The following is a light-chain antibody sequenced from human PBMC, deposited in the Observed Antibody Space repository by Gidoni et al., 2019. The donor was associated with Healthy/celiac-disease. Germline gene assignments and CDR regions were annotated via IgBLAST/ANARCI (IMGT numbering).Light chain of an antibody. CDR3: QQYNNWPPWT. CDR1: QSVSSN. J-gene: IGKJ1*01. CDR2: GAS. V-gene: IGKV3-15*01. Sequence: IVMTQSPATLSVSPGERATLSCRASQSVSSNLAWYQQKPGQAPRLLIYGASTRATGIPARFSGSGSGTEFTLTISSLQSEDFAVYYCQQYNNWPPWTFXQXTKVEIK.